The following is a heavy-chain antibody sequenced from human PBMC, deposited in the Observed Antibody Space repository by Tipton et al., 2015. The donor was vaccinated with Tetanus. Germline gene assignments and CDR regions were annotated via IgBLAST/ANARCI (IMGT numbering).Heavy chain of an antibody. CDR1: GFTLGRYA. V-gene: IGHV3-7*01. J-gene: IGHJ4*03. CDR3: ARVRGYCSSTTCSGIDY. Sequence: SLRLSCAASGFTLGRYAMSWVRQAPGKGLEWVANIKQDGGEKYCVDSVKGRFTISRDNARNSLYLQMNSLRAEDTAVYYCARVRGYCSSTTCSGIDYWGQGTTVTVSS. CDR2: IKQDGGEK. D-gene: IGHD2-2*01.